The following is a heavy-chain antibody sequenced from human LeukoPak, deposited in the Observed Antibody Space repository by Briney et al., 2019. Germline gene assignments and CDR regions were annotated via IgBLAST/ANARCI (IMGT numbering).Heavy chain of an antibody. V-gene: IGHV4-59*01. J-gene: IGHJ4*02. Sequence: SETLSLTCTVSGGSISSYYWSWIRQPPGKGLEWIGYIYYSGSTNYNPSLKGRVTISVDTSKNQFSLKLSSVTAADTAVYYCARGYQRDYWADYWGQGTMVTVSS. CDR2: IYYSGST. CDR3: ARGYQRDYWADY. D-gene: IGHD2-8*02. CDR1: GGSISSYY.